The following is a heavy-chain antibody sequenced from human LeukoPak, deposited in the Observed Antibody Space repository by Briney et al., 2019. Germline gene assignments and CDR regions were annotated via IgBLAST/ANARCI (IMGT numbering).Heavy chain of an antibody. J-gene: IGHJ1*01. V-gene: IGHV3-21*01. CDR3: ARDSAITYRSSSEYFQH. CDR1: GFTFSSYS. D-gene: IGHD6-6*01. Sequence: GGSLRLSCAASGFTFSSYSMNWVRQAPGKGLEWVSSISSSSSYIYYADSVKGRFTISRDNAKNSLYLQMNSLRAEDTAVYYCARDSAITYRSSSEYFQHWGQGTLVTVSS. CDR2: ISSSSSYI.